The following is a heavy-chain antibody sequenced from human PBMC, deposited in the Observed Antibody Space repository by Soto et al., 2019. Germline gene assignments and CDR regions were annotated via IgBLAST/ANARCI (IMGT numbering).Heavy chain of an antibody. J-gene: IGHJ4*02. D-gene: IGHD3-10*01. CDR3: TRNLYYTGDFDH. V-gene: IGHV1-8*02. Sequence: QVQLMQSGAEVRKPGASVKVSCKASGYTFTDYDINWVRQATGQGLEWLGWMTPKSGYTGYAQKFQGRVTLTRDTSRGTAYMELSSLTSEDTAVYYCTRNLYYTGDFDHWGQGTLVTVSS. CDR1: GYTFTDYD. CDR2: MTPKSGYT.